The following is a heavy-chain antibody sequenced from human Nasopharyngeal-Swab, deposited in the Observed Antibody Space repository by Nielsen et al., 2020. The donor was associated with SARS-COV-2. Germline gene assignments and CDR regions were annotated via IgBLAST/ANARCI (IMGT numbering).Heavy chain of an antibody. D-gene: IGHD2-2*01. CDR3: ARVVSD. CDR2: IYSGGST. J-gene: IGHJ4*02. V-gene: IGHV3-53*01. CDR1: GFTFITYA. Sequence: GESLKISCAASGFTFITYAMSWVRQAPGKGLEWVSVIYSGGSTYYADSVKGRFTISRDNSKNTLYLQMNSLRAEDTAVYYCARVVSDWGQGTLVTVSS.